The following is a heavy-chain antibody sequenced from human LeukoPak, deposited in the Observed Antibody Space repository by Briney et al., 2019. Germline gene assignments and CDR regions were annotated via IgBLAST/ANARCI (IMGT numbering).Heavy chain of an antibody. CDR1: GFTFNSYS. J-gene: IGHJ3*02. V-gene: IGHV3-48*04. D-gene: IGHD4-17*01. Sequence: GGSLRLSCAASGFTFNSYSMNWVRQAPGKGLEWVSYISGSSSTIYYADSVKGRFTISRDNAKNSLYLQMNSLRAEDTAVYYCAREPYGDYDFAGAFDIWGQGTMVTVSS. CDR3: AREPYGDYDFAGAFDI. CDR2: ISGSSSTI.